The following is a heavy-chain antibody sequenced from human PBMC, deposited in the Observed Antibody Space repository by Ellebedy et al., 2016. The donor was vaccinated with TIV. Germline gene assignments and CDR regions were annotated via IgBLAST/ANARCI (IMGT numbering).Heavy chain of an antibody. D-gene: IGHD2-2*01. CDR2: ISDFSAYR. J-gene: IGHJ3*02. CDR1: GFTFSDYS. V-gene: IGHV3-21*01. CDR3: ARDTVPAALDAFDI. Sequence: GESLKISCTASGFTFSDYSMNWVRQVPGKGLEWVSSISDFSAYRFYADSVKGRFTIPRDNAKNSLYLQMDSLRAEDTAVYYCARDTVPAALDAFDIWGQGTMVTVSS.